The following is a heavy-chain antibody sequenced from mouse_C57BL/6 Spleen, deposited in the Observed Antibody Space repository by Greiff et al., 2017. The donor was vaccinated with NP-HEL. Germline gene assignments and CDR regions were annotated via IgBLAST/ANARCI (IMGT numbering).Heavy chain of an antibody. V-gene: IGHV1-62-3*01. CDR1: GYTFTSYW. J-gene: IGHJ4*01. D-gene: IGHD6-1*01. Sequence: QVQLQQPGAELVKPGASVKLSCKASGYTFTSYWMHWVQQRPGRGLEWVGRIDPNSGGTEYNEKFKSKATLTVATSSSTAYMQLSSLTSEDSAVYDCATSGPSMDYWGQGTSVTVSS. CDR3: ATSGPSMDY. CDR2: IDPNSGGT.